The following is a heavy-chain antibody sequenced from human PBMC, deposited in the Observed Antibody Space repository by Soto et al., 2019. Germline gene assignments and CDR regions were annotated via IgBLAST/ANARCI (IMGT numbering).Heavy chain of an antibody. CDR3: AKGRGGTTQWQLPFDY. CDR1: GFTFSSYA. V-gene: IGHV3-23*01. Sequence: VGSLRLSCAASGFTFSSYAMSWVRQAPGKGLEWVSAISGSGGSTYYADSVKGRFTISRDNSKNTLYLQMNSLRAEDTAVYYCAKGRGGTTQWQLPFDYWGQGTLVTVSS. D-gene: IGHD1-26*01. CDR2: ISGSGGST. J-gene: IGHJ4*02.